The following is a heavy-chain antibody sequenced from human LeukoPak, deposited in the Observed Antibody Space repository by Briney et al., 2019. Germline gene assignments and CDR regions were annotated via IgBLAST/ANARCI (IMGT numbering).Heavy chain of an antibody. CDR1: GFTFSSYW. CDR2: IKQDGSEK. CDR3: ARVFHDYYFDY. D-gene: IGHD3-3*01. Sequence: PGGSLRLSCAASGFTFSSYWMSWVRQAPGKGLEWVANIKQDGSEKYYVDSVKGRFTISRDNAKNSLYLQMNTVRAEDTAIYYCARVFHDYYFDYWGQGTLVTVSS. V-gene: IGHV3-7*04. J-gene: IGHJ4*02.